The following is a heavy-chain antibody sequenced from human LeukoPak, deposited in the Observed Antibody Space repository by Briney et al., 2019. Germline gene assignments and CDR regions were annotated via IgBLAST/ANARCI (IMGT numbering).Heavy chain of an antibody. J-gene: IGHJ4*02. CDR3: AREIGYCSGGY. Sequence: ASVTVSCTASGYTFTDYYIYWVRQAPGQGLEWMGRINPNSGGTNYAQKFQGRATMTRDTSISTAYMELRNLRSDDTAVYYCAREIGYCSGGYWGQGTLVTVSS. D-gene: IGHD6-19*01. CDR2: INPNSGGT. V-gene: IGHV1-2*06. CDR1: GYTFTDYY.